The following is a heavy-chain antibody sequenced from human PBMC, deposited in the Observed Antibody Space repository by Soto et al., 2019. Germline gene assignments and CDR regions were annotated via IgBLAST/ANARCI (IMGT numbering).Heavy chain of an antibody. CDR3: ARDSVTHYYYYYYMDV. CDR1: GFTFSSYG. V-gene: IGHV3-33*01. Sequence: GGSLRLSCAASGFTFSSYGMHWVRQAPGKGLEWVAVIWYDGSNKYYVDSVKGRFTNSRDNSKNTLYLQMNSLRAEDTAVYYCARDSVTHYYYYYYMDVWGKGTTVTVSS. D-gene: IGHD4-4*01. J-gene: IGHJ6*03. CDR2: IWYDGSNK.